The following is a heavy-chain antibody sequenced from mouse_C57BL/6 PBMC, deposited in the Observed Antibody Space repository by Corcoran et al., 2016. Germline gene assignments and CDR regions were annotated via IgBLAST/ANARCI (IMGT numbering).Heavy chain of an antibody. V-gene: IGHV1-26*01. J-gene: IGHJ4*01. CDR3: ARGSYYYAMDY. CDR1: GYTFTDYY. CDR2: INPNNGGT. Sequence: EVQLQQSGPELVKPGASVKISCKASGYTFTDYYMNWVKQSHGKSLEWIGDINPNNGGTSYNQKFKGKATLTVDKSSSTAYMELRSLTSEDSAVYYWARGSYYYAMDYWGQGTSVTVSS.